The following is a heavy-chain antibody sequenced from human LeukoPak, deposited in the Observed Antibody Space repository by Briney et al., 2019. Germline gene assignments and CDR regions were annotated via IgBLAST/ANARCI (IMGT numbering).Heavy chain of an antibody. CDR3: ASNYYYYYGMDV. V-gene: IGHV3-21*01. J-gene: IGHJ6*04. CDR1: GFTFSSYS. CDR2: ISSSSSYI. Sequence: SGGSLRLSCAASGFTFSSYSMNWVRQAPGKGLEWVSSISSSSSYIYYAHSVKGRFTISRDNAKNSLYLQMNSLRAEDTAVYYCASNYYYYYGMDVWGKGTTVTVSS.